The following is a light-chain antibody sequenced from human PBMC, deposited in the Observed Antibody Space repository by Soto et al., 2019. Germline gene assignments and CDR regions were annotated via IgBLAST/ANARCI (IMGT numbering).Light chain of an antibody. V-gene: IGLV2-14*03. J-gene: IGLJ1*01. Sequence: QSALTQPASVSGSPGQSITISCTGTSSDVGAYNYVSWYQQHPGTVPKLMIYDVSDRPSGVSNRFSGSKSGNTASLTISGLQAEDEDDYYCNSFTRSNSYVFGTGTKVTVL. CDR3: NSFTRSNSYV. CDR1: SSDVGAYNY. CDR2: DVS.